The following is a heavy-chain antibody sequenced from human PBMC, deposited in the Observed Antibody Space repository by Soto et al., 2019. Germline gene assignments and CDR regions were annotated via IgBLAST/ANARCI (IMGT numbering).Heavy chain of an antibody. CDR1: GGTFSSYA. Sequence: SVKVSCKASGGTFSSYAISWVRQAPGQGLDWMGGIIPIFGTANYAQKFQGRVTITADESTSTAYMELSSLRSEDTAVYYCARDWVDCSSTSCTHYYFDYWGQGTLVTVSS. V-gene: IGHV1-69*13. CDR2: IIPIFGTA. CDR3: ARDWVDCSSTSCTHYYFDY. D-gene: IGHD2-2*01. J-gene: IGHJ4*02.